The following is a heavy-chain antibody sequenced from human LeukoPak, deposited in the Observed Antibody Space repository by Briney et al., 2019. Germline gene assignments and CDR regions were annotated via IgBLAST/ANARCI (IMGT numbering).Heavy chain of an antibody. CDR1: GFTFSSYE. Sequence: QPGGSLRLSCAASGFTFSSYEMNWVRQTPGKGLVWVSRIDSDGRDTIYADSVKGRFTISRDNAKNTLYLQMNSLRAEDTAIYYCARGGYNHGFDIWGQGTMVTVSS. CDR3: ARGGYNHGFDI. J-gene: IGHJ3*02. D-gene: IGHD5-24*01. CDR2: IDSDGRDT. V-gene: IGHV3-74*01.